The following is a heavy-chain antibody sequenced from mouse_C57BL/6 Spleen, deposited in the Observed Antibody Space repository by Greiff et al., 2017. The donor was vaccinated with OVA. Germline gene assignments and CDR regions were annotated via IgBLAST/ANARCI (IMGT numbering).Heavy chain of an antibody. J-gene: IGHJ3*01. CDR3: ARPDYGHGFAY. D-gene: IGHD1-1*02. CDR1: GYTFTDYN. V-gene: IGHV1-18*01. CDR2: INPNNGGT. Sequence: VQLQQSGPELVKPGASVKIPCTASGYTFTDYNMDWVKQSHGKSLEWIGDINPNNGGTIYNQKFKGKATLTVDKSSSTAYMELRSLTSEDTAVEYCARPDYGHGFAYWGQGTLVTVSA.